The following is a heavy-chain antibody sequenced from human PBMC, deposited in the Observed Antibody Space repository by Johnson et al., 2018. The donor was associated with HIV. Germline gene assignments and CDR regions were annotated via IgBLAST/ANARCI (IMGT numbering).Heavy chain of an antibody. CDR2: ISYDGTNK. Sequence: QVQLVESGGGVVQPGRSLRLSCAASGFTFSNYGMHWVRQAPGKGLEWVAVISYDGTNKYYADSVKGRFTITRDNSKNTLYLQMNSLRAEDSAVVYCVRGEYYYPSSTYYYGAFDIWGQGTMVTVSS. CDR1: GFTFSNYG. V-gene: IGHV3-30*03. CDR3: VRGEYYYPSSTYYYGAFDI. J-gene: IGHJ3*02. D-gene: IGHD3-22*01.